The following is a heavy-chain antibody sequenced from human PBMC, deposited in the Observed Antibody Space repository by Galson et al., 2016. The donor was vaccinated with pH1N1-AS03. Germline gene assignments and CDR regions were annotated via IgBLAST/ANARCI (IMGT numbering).Heavy chain of an antibody. V-gene: IGHV3-30*18. CDR1: AFIFSNYG. D-gene: IGHD1-26*01. J-gene: IGHJ4*02. CDR2: ISYDGTNK. Sequence: SAFIFSNYGMHWVRQAPGKGLEWVAVISYDGTNKFYADSVKGRFTISRDNSKNTLYLQMNSLRAEDTAVYYCAKDIIIVGASLTGGYFDYWGQGTLVTVSS. CDR3: AKDIIIVGASLTGGYFDY.